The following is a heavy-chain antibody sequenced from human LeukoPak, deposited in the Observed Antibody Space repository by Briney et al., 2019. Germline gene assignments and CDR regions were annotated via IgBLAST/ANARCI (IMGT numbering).Heavy chain of an antibody. CDR3: ARDRTTHYGSGSYQYYYYGMDV. CDR1: GFSLSTSGVG. V-gene: IGHV4-61*08. CDR2: IYYSGST. J-gene: IGHJ6*02. D-gene: IGHD3-10*01. Sequence: SGPTLVKPTQTLTLTCTFSGFSLSTSGVGVGWIRQPPGKALEWLGYIYYSGSTNYNPSLKSRVTISVDTSKNQFSLKLSSVTAADTAVYYCARDRTTHYGSGSYQYYYYGMDVWGQGTTVTVSS.